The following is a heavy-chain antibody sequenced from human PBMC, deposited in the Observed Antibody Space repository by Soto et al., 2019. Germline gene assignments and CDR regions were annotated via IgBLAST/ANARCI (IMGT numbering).Heavy chain of an antibody. CDR3: ARDNSHQTTWWLAP. CDR1: GDTFSTYP. Sequence: GASVKVSCKTSGDTFSTYPITWVRQAPGQGLEWVGRIIPILDITDSAQKFQGRVTMTRDTSTSTVYMDLSSLRSEDTAVYYCARDNSHQTTWWLAPWGQGTLVTVS. J-gene: IGHJ5*02. V-gene: IGHV1-69*04. CDR2: IIPILDIT. D-gene: IGHD4-17*01.